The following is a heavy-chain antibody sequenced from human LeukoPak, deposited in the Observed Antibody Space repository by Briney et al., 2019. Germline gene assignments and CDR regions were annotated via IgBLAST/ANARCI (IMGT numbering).Heavy chain of an antibody. V-gene: IGHV4-34*01. Sequence: PSETLSLTCSVNGRSFSGYYWSWIRQPPGKGLEWNGEINHSGNTNYNPSLKSRVTISGDTSKNQFSLKLSSVTAADTAVYYCETSSSATIDYFYDYIDVWGKGTTVTVSS. CDR2: INHSGNT. J-gene: IGHJ6*03. D-gene: IGHD2-15*01. CDR3: ETSSSATIDYFYDYIDV. CDR1: GRSFSGYY.